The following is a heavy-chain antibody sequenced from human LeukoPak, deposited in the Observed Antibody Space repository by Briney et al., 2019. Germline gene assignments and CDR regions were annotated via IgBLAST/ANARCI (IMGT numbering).Heavy chain of an antibody. CDR3: ARAMNFGVVITQIDY. Sequence: GGSLRLSCAASGFTFSDYYMSWIRQAPGKGLEWVSYISSSGSTIYYADSVKGRFTISRDNAKNSLYLQMNSLGAEDTAVYYCARAMNFGVVITQIDYWGQGTLVTVSS. CDR2: ISSSGSTI. J-gene: IGHJ4*02. CDR1: GFTFSDYY. D-gene: IGHD3-3*01. V-gene: IGHV3-11*01.